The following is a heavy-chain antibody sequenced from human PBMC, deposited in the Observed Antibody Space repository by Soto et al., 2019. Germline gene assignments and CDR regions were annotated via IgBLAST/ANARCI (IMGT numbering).Heavy chain of an antibody. V-gene: IGHV3-74*01. CDR3: ARRGQEGPAAIRFAFDM. Sequence: GGSLRLSCAASGFTFSSYWMHWVRQAPGKGLVWVSRINSDGSSTSYVDSVKGRFTISRDNAKNTLYLQVNSLSVEDTAVYYCARRGQEGPAAIRFAFDMWGQGTMVTVSS. J-gene: IGHJ3*02. CDR2: INSDGSST. CDR1: GFTFSSYW. D-gene: IGHD2-2*02.